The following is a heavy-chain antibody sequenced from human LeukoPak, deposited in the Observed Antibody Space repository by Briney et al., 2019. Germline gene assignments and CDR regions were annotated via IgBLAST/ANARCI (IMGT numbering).Heavy chain of an antibody. CDR2: INHSGST. CDR3: ARPSFVRTYYDFWSGRGMDV. V-gene: IGHV4-30-2*01. D-gene: IGHD3-3*01. J-gene: IGHJ6*02. Sequence: SQTLSLTCTVSGGSISSGGYYWSWIRQPPGKGLEWIGEINHSGSTNYNPSLKSRVTISVDTSKNQFSLKLSSVTAADTAVYYCARPSFVRTYYDFWSGRGMDVWGQGTTVTVSS. CDR1: GGSISSGGYY.